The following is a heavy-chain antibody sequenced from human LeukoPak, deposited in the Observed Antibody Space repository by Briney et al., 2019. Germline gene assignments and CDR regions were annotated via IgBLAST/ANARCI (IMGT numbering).Heavy chain of an antibody. D-gene: IGHD3-22*01. CDR2: ISAYNGNT. V-gene: IGHV1-18*01. J-gene: IGHJ6*02. CDR3: ARDRGYYYDSSGYYSGYYYYGMDV. Sequence: AASVKVSCKASGYTFTSYGISWVRQAPGQGLEWMGWISAYNGNTSYAQKLQGRVTMTTDTSTSTAYMELRSLRSDDTAVYYCARDRGYYYDSSGYYSGYYYYGMDVWGQGTTVTVSS. CDR1: GYTFTSYG.